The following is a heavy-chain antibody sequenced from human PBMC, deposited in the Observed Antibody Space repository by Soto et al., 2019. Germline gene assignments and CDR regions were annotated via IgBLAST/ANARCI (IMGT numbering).Heavy chain of an antibody. CDR3: TRVGGYYRHYPNFDY. CDR2: IYYTGST. D-gene: IGHD4-17*01. CDR1: CSSISPYY. J-gene: IGHJ4*02. Sequence: SETLSLTCTVSCSSISPYYWSWIRQPPGKGLEWIGYIYYTGSTKYNPSLKSRVTISLGTSRNQLSLKLRSVTAADTAVYYCTRVGGYYRHYPNFDYWGQGALATVS. V-gene: IGHV4-59*01.